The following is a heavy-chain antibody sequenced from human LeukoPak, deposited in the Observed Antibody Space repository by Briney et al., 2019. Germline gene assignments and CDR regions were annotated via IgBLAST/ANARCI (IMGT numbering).Heavy chain of an antibody. CDR2: INSDGSIT. D-gene: IGHD5-18*01. CDR1: GFTFTTYW. V-gene: IGHV3-74*01. J-gene: IGHJ6*02. Sequence: GGSLRLSCAASGFTFTTYWMHWVRQAPGKGLVWVSHINSDGSITSYADSVKGRFTISRDNAKNTLHLQMNSLRAEDTAVYYCARDAVDTANAVWGQGTTVTVSS. CDR3: ARDAVDTANAV.